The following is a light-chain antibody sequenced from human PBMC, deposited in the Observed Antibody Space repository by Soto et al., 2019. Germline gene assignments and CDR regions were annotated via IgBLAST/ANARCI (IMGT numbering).Light chain of an antibody. CDR3: QQYNSHPYT. Sequence: DIQMTQSPSTLSASVGDRVTITCRASQSISSWLAWDQQKPGKAPKLLMYKASSLESGVPSRFSGSGSGTEFTLNISSLQPDDFATYYCQQYNSHPYTFGQGTKLEIK. CDR1: QSISSW. V-gene: IGKV1-5*03. J-gene: IGKJ2*01. CDR2: KAS.